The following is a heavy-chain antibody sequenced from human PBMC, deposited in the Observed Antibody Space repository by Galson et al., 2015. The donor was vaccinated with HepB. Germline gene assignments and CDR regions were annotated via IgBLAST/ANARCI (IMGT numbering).Heavy chain of an antibody. D-gene: IGHD6-13*01. CDR2: INPNSGGT. V-gene: IGHV1-2*02. J-gene: IGHJ4*02. Sequence: SVKVSCKASGYTFTGYYMHWVRQAPGQGLEWMGWINPNSGGTNYAQKFQGRVTMTRDTSISTAYMELSRLRSDDTAVYYCARGEHSIAAAGTWPGAAGYWGQGTLVTVSS. CDR1: GYTFTGYY. CDR3: ARGEHSIAAAGTWPGAAGY.